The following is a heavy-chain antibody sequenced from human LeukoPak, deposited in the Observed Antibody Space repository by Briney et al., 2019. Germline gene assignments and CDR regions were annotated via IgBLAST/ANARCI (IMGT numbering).Heavy chain of an antibody. CDR2: INHSGST. D-gene: IGHD2-15*01. CDR3: ARVVGYCSGGSCYPYFDY. Sequence: SETLSLTCAVYGGSFSGYYWSWIRQPPGKGLEWIGEINHSGSTNYNPSLKSRVTISVDTSKNQFSLKLSSVTAADTAVYYCARVVGYCSGGSCYPYFDYWGQGTLVTVSS. CDR1: GGSFSGYY. V-gene: IGHV4-34*01. J-gene: IGHJ4*02.